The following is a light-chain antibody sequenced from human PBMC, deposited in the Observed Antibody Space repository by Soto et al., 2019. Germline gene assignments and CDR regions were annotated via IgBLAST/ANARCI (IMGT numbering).Light chain of an antibody. CDR2: DVS. J-gene: IGLJ1*01. Sequence: QSVLTQPPSVSGSPGQSFTISCTGTSSDVGSYNGVSWYQQPPGTAPKLMIYDVSNRPSGVPDRFSGSKSGNTASLTISGLQAEDAADYYCSSYTRSSTYVFGTGTKVTVL. V-gene: IGLV2-18*02. CDR3: SSYTRSSTYV. CDR1: SSDVGSYNG.